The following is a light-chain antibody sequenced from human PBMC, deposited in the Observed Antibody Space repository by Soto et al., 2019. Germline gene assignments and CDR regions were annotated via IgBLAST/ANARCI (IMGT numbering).Light chain of an antibody. J-gene: IGLJ2*01. CDR3: RSYTPSSTGL. CDR2: EVS. Sequence: QSALTQPASVSGSPGQSITISCTGTSSDVGGYNYVSWYQQYPGKAPKLVIYEVSHRPSGVSNRFSGSKSGNTASLTVSGLQAEDEAGYYCRSYTPSSTGLFGGGTKVTVL. CDR1: SSDVGGYNY. V-gene: IGLV2-14*01.